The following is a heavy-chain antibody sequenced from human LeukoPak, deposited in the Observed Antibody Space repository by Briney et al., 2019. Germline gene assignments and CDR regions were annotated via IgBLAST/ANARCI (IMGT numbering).Heavy chain of an antibody. CDR2: ISAYNGNT. V-gene: IGHV1-18*01. D-gene: IGHD3-16*02. J-gene: IGHJ4*02. Sequence: ASVKVSCKASGYTFTSYGISWVRQAPGQGLEWMGWISAYNGNTNYAQKLQGRVTMTTDTSTSTAYMELRSLRSDDTAVYYRARTPRYRALYYFDYWGQGTLVTVSS. CDR3: ARTPRYRALYYFDY. CDR1: GYTFTSYG.